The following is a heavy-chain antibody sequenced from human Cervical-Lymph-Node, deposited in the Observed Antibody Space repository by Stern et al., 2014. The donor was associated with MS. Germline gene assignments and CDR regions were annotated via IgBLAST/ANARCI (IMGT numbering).Heavy chain of an antibody. V-gene: IGHV1-46*01. D-gene: IGHD3-3*01. CDR3: ARKSGRFLEWFFDY. CDR1: GYPFTNYY. J-gene: IGHJ4*02. CDR2: INPNGGST. Sequence: QLVQSGAEVRKPGASVKLSCKTSGYPFTNYYMHWVRQAPGQGLEWMAIINPNGGSTQSAQKFQGRLTLTSDTSTSTFYMEVSSLTSEDTAVYYCARKSGRFLEWFFDYWGQGTLVTVSS.